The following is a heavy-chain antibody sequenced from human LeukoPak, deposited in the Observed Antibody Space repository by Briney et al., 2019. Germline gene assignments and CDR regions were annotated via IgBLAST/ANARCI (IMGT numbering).Heavy chain of an antibody. V-gene: IGHV3-21*01. J-gene: IGHJ6*03. CDR2: ISSSSSYI. CDR1: GFTFSSYS. D-gene: IGHD3-3*01. Sequence: GGSLRLSCAASGFTFSSYSMNWVRQAPGKGLEWVSSISSSSSYIYYADPVKGRFTISRDNAKNSLYLQMNSLRAEDTAVYYCARVHYDFWSGYRNYYMDVWGKGTTVTVSS. CDR3: ARVHYDFWSGYRNYYMDV.